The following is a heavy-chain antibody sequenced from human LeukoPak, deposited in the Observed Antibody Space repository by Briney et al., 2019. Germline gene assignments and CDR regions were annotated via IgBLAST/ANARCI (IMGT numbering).Heavy chain of an antibody. V-gene: IGHV4-4*02. CDR2: IYHSGST. CDR3: ARGIGIAAAGNFDY. CDR1: GRPISSSNW. D-gene: IGHD6-13*01. Sequence: SDTVSLPCGLSGRPISSSNWWGWVRQPPGKGLEWIWEIYHSGSTNYNPSPKSRVTISVAKSKNQFSLKLSSVTAADTAVYYCARGIGIAAAGNFDYWGQGTLVTVSS. J-gene: IGHJ4*02.